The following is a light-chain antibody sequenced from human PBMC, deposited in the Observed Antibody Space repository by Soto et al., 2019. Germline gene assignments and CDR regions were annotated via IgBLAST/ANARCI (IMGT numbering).Light chain of an antibody. CDR3: SSYTSSSTLGV. CDR2: DVS. CDR1: SSEVGGYNY. J-gene: IGLJ1*01. V-gene: IGLV2-14*01. Sequence: QSVLTQPASVSGSPGQSITISCTGTSSEVGGYNYVSWYQQHPGKAPKLMIYDVSNRPSGVSSRVSGSKSGNTASLTISGLQAEDEADYYCSSYTSSSTLGVFGTGTKVTVL.